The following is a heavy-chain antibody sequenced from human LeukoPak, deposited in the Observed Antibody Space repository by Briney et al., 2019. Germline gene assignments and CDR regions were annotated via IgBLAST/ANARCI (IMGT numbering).Heavy chain of an antibody. V-gene: IGHV4-4*02. D-gene: IGHD3-10*01. CDR2: IYHSGTT. Sequence: SETLSLTCAVSGDSITSHNWWSWVRQSPGKGLEWIGEIYHSGTTNYSPSLKSRVTISVDKSMNQLSLRLTSVTAADTAVYFCASCLFDYYYFDQWGQGTLVTVSS. CDR1: GDSITSHNW. J-gene: IGHJ4*02. CDR3: ASCLFDYYYFDQ.